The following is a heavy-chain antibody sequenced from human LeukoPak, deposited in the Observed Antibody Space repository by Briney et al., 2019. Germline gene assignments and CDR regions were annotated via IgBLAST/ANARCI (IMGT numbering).Heavy chain of an antibody. CDR1: GYSISSGYY. Sequence: SETLSLTCTVSGYSISSGYYWGWIRQPPGKGLEWIGGIYHSGSTYYNPSLKSRVTISVDTSKNQFSLKLSSVTAADTAVYYCARGGVLKSVDYWGQGTLVTVSS. CDR2: IYHSGST. CDR3: ARGGVLKSVDY. D-gene: IGHD3-16*01. V-gene: IGHV4-38-2*02. J-gene: IGHJ4*02.